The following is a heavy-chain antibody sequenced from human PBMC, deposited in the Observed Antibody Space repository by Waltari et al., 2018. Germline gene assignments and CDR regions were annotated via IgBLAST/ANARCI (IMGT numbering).Heavy chain of an antibody. D-gene: IGHD2-8*01. CDR2: IYISGST. J-gene: IGHJ4*02. V-gene: IGHV4-61*02. CDR3: ARAGGGYCTNGVCYVDY. CDR1: GGSISSGSYY. Sequence: QVQLQESGPGLVKPSQTLSLTCTVSGGSISSGSYYWGWIRQPAGKGLEWIGRIYISGSTNYNPSLKSRVTISVDTSKNQFSLKLSSVTAADTAVYYCARAGGGYCTNGVCYVDYWGQGTLVTVSS.